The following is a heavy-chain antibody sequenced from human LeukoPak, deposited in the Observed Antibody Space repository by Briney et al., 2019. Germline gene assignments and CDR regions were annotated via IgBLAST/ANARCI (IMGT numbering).Heavy chain of an antibody. D-gene: IGHD3-10*01. J-gene: IGHJ5*02. V-gene: IGHV1-69*04. CDR2: IIPIFGIA. CDR3: ARDLGYGSGSYFPNWFDP. CDR1: GGTFSSYA. Sequence: SVTVSCKAAGGTFSSYAISWVRQAPGQGLEWMGRIIPIFGIANYAQKFQGRVTITADKSTSTAYMELSSLRYEDTAVYYCARDLGYGSGSYFPNWFDPWGQGTLVTVSS.